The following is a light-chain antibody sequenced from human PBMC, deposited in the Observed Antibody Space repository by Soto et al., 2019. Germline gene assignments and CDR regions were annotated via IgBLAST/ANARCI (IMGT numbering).Light chain of an antibody. V-gene: IGKV3-20*01. CDR2: GAS. CDR1: HRISNTY. Sequence: EIVMTQSPATLSVSPGERATLSCRASHRISNTYLAWFQQKPGQAPRLLIYGASSRATGIPDRFSGSGSGTDFTLTISRLEPEDFAVYYCQQYGNAPFTFGPGTKVDIK. J-gene: IGKJ3*01. CDR3: QQYGNAPFT.